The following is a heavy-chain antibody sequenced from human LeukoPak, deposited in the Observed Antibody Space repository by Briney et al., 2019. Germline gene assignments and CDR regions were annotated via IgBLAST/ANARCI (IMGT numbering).Heavy chain of an antibody. CDR1: GFPLSDYA. CDR3: TRGRRFCGGDCHSWFDS. CDR2: ISSGATYI. V-gene: IGHV3-21*01. J-gene: IGHJ5*01. D-gene: IGHD2-21*02. Sequence: GGSLRLSCAASGFPLSDYAINWVRQAPGKGLEWVSSISSGATYIYYADSLRGHFTISRDSAMDSVSLQMASLRAEDTAVYYCTRGRRFCGGDCHSWFDSWARGTLVSVSS.